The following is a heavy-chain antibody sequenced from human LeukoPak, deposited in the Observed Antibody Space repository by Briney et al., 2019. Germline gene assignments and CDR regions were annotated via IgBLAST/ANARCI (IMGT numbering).Heavy chain of an antibody. CDR2: IYYSGST. J-gene: IGHJ5*02. CDR1: GGSISSYY. D-gene: IGHD2-2*01. V-gene: IGHV4-59*01. CDR3: ARTLGYCSSTCCSSNWFNP. Sequence: PSETLSLTCTVSGGSISSYYWSWIRQPPGKGLEWIGYIYYSGSTNYNPSLKSRVTISVDTSKNQFSLKLSSVTAADTAVYYCARTLGYCSSTCCSSNWFNPWGQGTLVTVSS.